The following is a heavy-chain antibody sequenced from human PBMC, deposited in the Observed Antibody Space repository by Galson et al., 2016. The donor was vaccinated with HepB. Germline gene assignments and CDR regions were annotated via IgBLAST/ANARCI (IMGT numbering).Heavy chain of an antibody. J-gene: IGHJ4*02. CDR1: GFAFSEHA. CDR2: INKNGATT. Sequence: SLRLSCAASGFAFSEHALHWVRQAPGKRPAYVSAINKNGATTYYADSVKGRLTISRDNSKNKLYLQMSSLRSEDTAVYYCVKDIGLTGTTDYWGRGTLVTVSS. D-gene: IGHD1-7*01. V-gene: IGHV3-64D*09. CDR3: VKDIGLTGTTDY.